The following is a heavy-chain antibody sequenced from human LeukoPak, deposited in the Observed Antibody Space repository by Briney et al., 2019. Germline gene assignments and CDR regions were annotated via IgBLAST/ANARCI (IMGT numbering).Heavy chain of an antibody. V-gene: IGHV3-23*01. CDR3: ANHERWDYSSGWYQGGYFDY. J-gene: IGHJ4*02. D-gene: IGHD6-19*01. CDR1: GFTFSSYS. Sequence: HPGGSLRLSCAASGFTFSSYSMTWVRQAPGKGLEWVSAISGSGGSTYYADSVKGRFTISRDNSKNTLYLQMNSLRAEDTAVYYCANHERWDYSSGWYQGGYFDYWGQGTLVTVSS. CDR2: ISGSGGST.